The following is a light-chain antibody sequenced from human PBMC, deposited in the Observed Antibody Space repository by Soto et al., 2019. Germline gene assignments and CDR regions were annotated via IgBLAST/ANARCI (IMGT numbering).Light chain of an antibody. Sequence: EIVLTQSPATLSLSPGERATRSCRASQSVSSYLAWYQQRPGQAPRLLIYDASNRATGVPARFSGSGSGTDFTLTISSLEPEDFAVYYCQQYNNWPPSWTFGQGTKV. CDR3: QQYNNWPPSWT. CDR1: QSVSSY. CDR2: DAS. V-gene: IGKV3-11*01. J-gene: IGKJ1*01.